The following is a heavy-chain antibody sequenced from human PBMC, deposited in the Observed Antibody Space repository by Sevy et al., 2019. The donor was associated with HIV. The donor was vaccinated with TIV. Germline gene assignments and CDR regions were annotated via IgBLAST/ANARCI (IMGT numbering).Heavy chain of an antibody. D-gene: IGHD6-13*01. V-gene: IGHV3-7*01. CDR3: ARDGSSSWAPYNWFDP. CDR1: GFTSSSYW. CDR2: IKQDGSEK. J-gene: IGHJ5*02. Sequence: GGSLRLSCAASGFTSSSYWMSWVHQAPGKGLEWVANIKQDGSEKYYVDSVKGRFTISRDNAKNSLYLQMNSLRAEDTAVYYCARDGSSSWAPYNWFDPWGQGTLVTVSS.